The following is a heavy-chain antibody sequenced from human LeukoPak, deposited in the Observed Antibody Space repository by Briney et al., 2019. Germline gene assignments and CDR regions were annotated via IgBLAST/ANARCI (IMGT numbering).Heavy chain of an antibody. CDR2: IKQDGSIQ. J-gene: IGHJ4*02. D-gene: IGHD3-22*01. CDR1: GFTFISFW. Sequence: GGSLRLSCTASGFTFISFWMAWVRQAPGKGLEWVANIKQDGSIQHYGDSVKGRFTISRDNAKNSLYLQMNNLRAEDTALYYCATSYDSSGCDWGQGTLVTVSS. V-gene: IGHV3-7*01. CDR3: ATSYDSSGCD.